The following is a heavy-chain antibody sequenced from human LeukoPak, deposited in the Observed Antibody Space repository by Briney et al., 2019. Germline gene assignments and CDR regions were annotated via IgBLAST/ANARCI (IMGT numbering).Heavy chain of an antibody. D-gene: IGHD6-6*01. Sequence: SQTLSLTCTVSGGSISSGDYCRSWIRQPPGKGLEWIGYIYYSGSTYYNPSLKSRVTISVDTSKNQFSLKLSSVTAADTAVYYCARDLGWQLVIDPWGQGTLVTVSS. CDR3: ARDLGWQLVIDP. CDR1: GGSISSGDYC. V-gene: IGHV4-30-4*08. J-gene: IGHJ5*02. CDR2: IYYSGST.